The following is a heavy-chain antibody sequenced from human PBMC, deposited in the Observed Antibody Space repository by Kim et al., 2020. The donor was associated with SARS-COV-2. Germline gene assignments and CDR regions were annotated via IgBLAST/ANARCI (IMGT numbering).Heavy chain of an antibody. CDR3: ARVRRPYSSGYHPPGQ. Sequence: SVKGRFTISRENSKNTLYLQMNSLRAEDTAVYYCARVRRPYSSGYHPPGQWGQGTLVTVSS. J-gene: IGHJ4*02. D-gene: IGHD6-19*01. V-gene: IGHV3-30*01.